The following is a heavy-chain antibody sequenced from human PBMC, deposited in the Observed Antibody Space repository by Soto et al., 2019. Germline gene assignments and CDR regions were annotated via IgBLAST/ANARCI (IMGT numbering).Heavy chain of an antibody. V-gene: IGHV4-34*01. CDR3: ARGRARGIIRVRGEKSNHFDY. J-gene: IGHJ4*02. CDR2: IHHSGST. CDR1: GGSFSGYY. Sequence: QVQLQQWGAGLLKPSETLSLTCAVYGGSFSGYYWSGIRQPPGKGLEWIGEIHHSGSTNDNPSLKSRVTIPVDTSKNQFSLKLSSVTAADTAVYYCARGRARGIIRVRGEKSNHFDYWGQGTLVTVSS. D-gene: IGHD3-10*01.